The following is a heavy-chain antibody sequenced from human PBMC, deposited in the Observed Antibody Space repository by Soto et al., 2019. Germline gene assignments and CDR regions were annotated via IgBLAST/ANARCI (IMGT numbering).Heavy chain of an antibody. Sequence: EVQLLESGGGLVQPGGSLRLSCAASGFTFTNYGMSWVRQAPGKGLEWVSGISAGGGSTYYADSVKGRFTISRDNSKTTLHLQMNSLRAEDTAVYYCAKSGDTSAYYFFDYWGQGTLVTVSP. CDR1: GFTFTNYG. V-gene: IGHV3-23*01. J-gene: IGHJ4*02. D-gene: IGHD3-3*01. CDR2: ISAGGGST. CDR3: AKSGDTSAYYFFDY.